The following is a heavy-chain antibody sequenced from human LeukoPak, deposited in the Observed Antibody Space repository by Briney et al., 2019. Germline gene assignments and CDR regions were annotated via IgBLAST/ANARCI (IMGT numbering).Heavy chain of an antibody. D-gene: IGHD6-13*01. J-gene: IGHJ1*01. Sequence: GGSLRLSCAASGFSFINAWMSWVRQAPGKGLEWVGRITSKIDGGATDYVATVKGRFTISRDDSKDTLYLQMDSLQTEDTAVYYCSSLRGSNSQYFQHWGQGTLVAVSS. CDR2: ITSKIDGGAT. CDR3: SSLRGSNSQYFQH. CDR1: GFSFINAW. V-gene: IGHV3-15*01.